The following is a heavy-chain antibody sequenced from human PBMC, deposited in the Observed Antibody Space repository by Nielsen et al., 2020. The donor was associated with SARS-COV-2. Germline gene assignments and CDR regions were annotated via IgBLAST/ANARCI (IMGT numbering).Heavy chain of an antibody. Sequence: GESLKISCAASGFSFSNFGMHWVRQAPGKGLEWVAFIWYDGTNKYYVDSVRGRFTISRDNSKNTLYLQMNSLRAEDTAVYYCARDGGITIFPYYYYYGMDVWGQGTTVTVSS. CDR1: GFSFSNFG. CDR3: ARDGGITIFPYYYYYGMDV. V-gene: IGHV3-33*01. J-gene: IGHJ6*02. D-gene: IGHD3-3*01. CDR2: IWYDGTNK.